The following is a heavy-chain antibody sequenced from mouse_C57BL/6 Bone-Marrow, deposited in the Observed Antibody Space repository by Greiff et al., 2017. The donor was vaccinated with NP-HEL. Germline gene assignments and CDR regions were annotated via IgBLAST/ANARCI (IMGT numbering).Heavy chain of an antibody. J-gene: IGHJ1*03. V-gene: IGHV1-5*01. Sequence: EVQLQESGTVLARPGSSVKMSCKTSGYTFTSYWMHWVKQRPGQGLEWIGAIYPGNSDTSYNQKFKGKAKLTAVTSASTAYMELSSLTNEDSAVYYCTRRTVVAPYWYFDVWGTGTTVTVSS. CDR1: GYTFTSYW. CDR2: IYPGNSDT. D-gene: IGHD1-1*01. CDR3: TRRTVVAPYWYFDV.